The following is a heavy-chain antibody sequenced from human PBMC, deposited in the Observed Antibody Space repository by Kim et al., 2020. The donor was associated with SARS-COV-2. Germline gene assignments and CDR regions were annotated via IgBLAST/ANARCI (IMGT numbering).Heavy chain of an antibody. CDR1: GYSFTSYW. J-gene: IGHJ4*02. CDR3: ARGGDFWSGYLYHFDY. V-gene: IGHV5-51*01. D-gene: IGHD3-3*01. CDR2: IYPGDSDT. Sequence: GESLKISCKGSGYSFTSYWIGWVRQMPGKGLEWMGIIYPGDSDTRYSPSFQGQVTISADKSISTAYLQWSSLKASDTAMYYCARGGDFWSGYLYHFDYWGQGTLGTVSS.